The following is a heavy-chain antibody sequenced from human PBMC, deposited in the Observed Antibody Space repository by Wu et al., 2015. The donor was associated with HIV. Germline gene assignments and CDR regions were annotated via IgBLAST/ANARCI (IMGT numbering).Heavy chain of an antibody. CDR3: ARGEDANDSSGYRPYYFDY. Sequence: QVQLVQSGAEVKKPGASVEVSCKASGYTFTDYGITWVRQAPGQGLEWMGGIIPIFGTANYAQKFQGRVTITADESTSTAYMELSSLRSEDTAVYYCARGEDANDSSGYRPYYFDYWGQGTLVTVSS. V-gene: IGHV1-69*13. D-gene: IGHD3-22*01. CDR1: GYTFTDYG. CDR2: IIPIFGTA. J-gene: IGHJ4*02.